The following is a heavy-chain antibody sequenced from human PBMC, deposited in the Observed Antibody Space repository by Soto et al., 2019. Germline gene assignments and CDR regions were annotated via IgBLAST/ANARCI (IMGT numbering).Heavy chain of an antibody. CDR2: ISWNSGSI. D-gene: IGHD3-9*01. CDR1: GFTFDDYA. V-gene: IGHV3-9*01. J-gene: IGHJ4*02. CDR3: AKNYDILTGYLTYYFDY. Sequence: PRLSCAASGFTFDDYAMHWVRQAPGKGLEWVSGISWNSGSIGYADSVKGRFTISRDNAKNSLYLQMNSLRAEDTALYYCAKNYDILTGYLTYYFDYWGQGTLVTVSS.